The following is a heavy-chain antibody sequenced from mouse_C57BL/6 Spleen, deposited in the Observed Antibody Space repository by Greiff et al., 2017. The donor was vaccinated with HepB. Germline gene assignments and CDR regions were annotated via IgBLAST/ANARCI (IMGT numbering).Heavy chain of an antibody. V-gene: IGHV1-85*01. CDR1: GYTFTSYD. Sequence: QVQLQQSGPELVKPGASVKLSCKASGYTFTSYDINWVKQRPGQGLEWIGWIYPRDGSTKYNEKFKGKATLTVDTSSSTAYLELHSLTSEDSAVYFCARYLYDGYFYFDYWGQGTTLTVSS. J-gene: IGHJ2*01. D-gene: IGHD2-3*01. CDR3: ARYLYDGYFYFDY. CDR2: IYPRDGST.